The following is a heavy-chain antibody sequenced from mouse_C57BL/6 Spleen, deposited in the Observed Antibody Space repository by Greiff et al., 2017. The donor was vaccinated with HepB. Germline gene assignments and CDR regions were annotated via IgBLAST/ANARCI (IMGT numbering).Heavy chain of an antibody. V-gene: IGHV1-50*01. Sequence: QVQLQQPGAELVKPGASVKLSCKASGYTFTSYWMQWVKQRPGQGLEWIGEIDPSDSYTNYNQKFKGKATLTVDTSSSTAYMQLSSLPSEDSAVYYCARTAQALDYWGQGTTLTVSS. D-gene: IGHD3-2*02. CDR1: GYTFTSYW. J-gene: IGHJ2*01. CDR2: IDPSDSYT. CDR3: ARTAQALDY.